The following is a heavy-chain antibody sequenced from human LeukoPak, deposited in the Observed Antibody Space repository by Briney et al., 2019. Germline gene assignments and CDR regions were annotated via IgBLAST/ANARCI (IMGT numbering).Heavy chain of an antibody. CDR1: GFTFSSYG. CDR3: AKGSQYSSSWNTPSFDY. Sequence: GGSLRLSCAASGFTFSSYGMHWVRQAPGKGLEWVAFIRYDGSNKYYADSVKGRFTISRDNSKNTLYLQMNSLRAEDTAVYYCAKGSQYSSSWNTPSFDYWGQGTLVTVSS. CDR2: IRYDGSNK. J-gene: IGHJ4*02. D-gene: IGHD6-13*01. V-gene: IGHV3-30*02.